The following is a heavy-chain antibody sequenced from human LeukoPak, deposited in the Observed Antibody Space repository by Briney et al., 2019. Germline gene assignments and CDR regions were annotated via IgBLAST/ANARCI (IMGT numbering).Heavy chain of an antibody. D-gene: IGHD2-2*01. CDR1: GFTFSTYG. Sequence: PGGSLKLSCAASGFTFSTYGMHWVRQAPGKGLEWVGFIRYDGNNKYYADFVKGRFTISRDNSKNTLYLHMNSLRTEDTAVYYCAKIEGKYQLANVPDHWGQGTLVTVSS. V-gene: IGHV3-30*02. CDR2: IRYDGNNK. CDR3: AKIEGKYQLANVPDH. J-gene: IGHJ4*02.